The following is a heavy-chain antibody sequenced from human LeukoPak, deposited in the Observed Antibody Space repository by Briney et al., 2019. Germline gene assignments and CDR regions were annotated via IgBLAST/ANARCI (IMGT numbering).Heavy chain of an antibody. CDR3: AGRSGSFDY. CDR1: GFTLSSYA. J-gene: IGHJ4*02. CDR2: ITSSGTGSGDST. V-gene: IGHV3-23*01. Sequence: PGGSLRLSSAHSGFTLSSYAMSWVRQAPRKGLEWVSAITSSGTGSGDSTYYADSVKGRFTVSRDNSKNTLYLQMNSLRAEDTAVYYCAGRSGSFDYWGQGTLVTVSS. D-gene: IGHD3-10*01.